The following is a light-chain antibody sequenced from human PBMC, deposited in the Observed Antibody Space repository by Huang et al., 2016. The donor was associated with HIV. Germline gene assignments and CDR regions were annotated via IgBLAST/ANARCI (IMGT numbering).Light chain of an antibody. Sequence: DIVLTQSPGTLSLSPRERAALSCRASQNITNNFLAWYQQSSGHTPRLLSYGASNRAIGIPDRFSGSGSGTDFTLIISRLEPQDSAVYYCQQYLSSPLTFGGGTNVEIK. CDR1: QNITNNF. CDR3: QQYLSSPLT. V-gene: IGKV3-20*01. J-gene: IGKJ4*01. CDR2: GAS.